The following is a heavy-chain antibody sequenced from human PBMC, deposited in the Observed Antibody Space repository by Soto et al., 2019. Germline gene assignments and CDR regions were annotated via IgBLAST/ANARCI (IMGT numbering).Heavy chain of an antibody. Sequence: QVQLVQSGAEVKKPGSSVKVSCKASGGTFSSYTISWVRQAPGQGLEWMGRIIPILGIANYAQKFQGRVTITADKSTSTAYMELSSLRSEDTAVYYCAREEYSGYEGVGYWGQGTLVTVSS. CDR2: IIPILGIA. V-gene: IGHV1-69*08. J-gene: IGHJ4*02. D-gene: IGHD5-12*01. CDR3: AREEYSGYEGVGY. CDR1: GGTFSSYT.